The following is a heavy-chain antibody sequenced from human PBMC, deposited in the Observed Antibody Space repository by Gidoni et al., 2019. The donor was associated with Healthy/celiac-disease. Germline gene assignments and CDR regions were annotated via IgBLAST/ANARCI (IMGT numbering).Heavy chain of an antibody. CDR2: ISWDGGST. Sequence: EVQLVESGGVVVQPGGSLRLVCAASGFTFDYYAMHWVRPAPGKGLELVSLISWDGGSTYYADSVKGRFTISRDNSKNSLYLQMNSLRAEDTALYYCAKDMRGSGSFDYWGQGTLVTVSS. CDR1: GFTFDYYA. CDR3: AKDMRGSGSFDY. D-gene: IGHD3-10*01. V-gene: IGHV3-43D*03. J-gene: IGHJ4*02.